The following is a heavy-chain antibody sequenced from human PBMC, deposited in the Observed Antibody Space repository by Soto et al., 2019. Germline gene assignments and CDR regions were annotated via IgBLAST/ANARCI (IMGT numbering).Heavy chain of an antibody. CDR1: GYTFTIYG. D-gene: IGHD2-2*01. Sequence: ASVKVSCKASGYTFTIYGISCVLQSPLQWLDWMGWISAYNGNTNYAQKLQGRVTMTTDTSTSTAYMELRSLRSDDTAVYYCARRNLYCSSTSCYGPGWFDPWGQGTLVTVSS. CDR2: ISAYNGNT. V-gene: IGHV1-18*04. J-gene: IGHJ5*02. CDR3: ARRNLYCSSTSCYGPGWFDP.